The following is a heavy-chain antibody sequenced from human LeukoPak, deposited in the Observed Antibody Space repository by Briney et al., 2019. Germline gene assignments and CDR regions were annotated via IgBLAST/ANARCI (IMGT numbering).Heavy chain of an antibody. CDR1: GFTFDDYA. V-gene: IGHV3-9*01. J-gene: IGHJ4*02. Sequence: GGSLRLSCAASGFTFDDYAMHWVRQAPGKGLEWVSGISWNSGSIGYADSVKRRFTISRDNAKNSLYLQMNSLRAEDTALYYCAKGPLAFLTGNFDYWGQGTLVTVSS. CDR3: AKGPLAFLTGNFDY. D-gene: IGHD3-3*02. CDR2: ISWNSGSI.